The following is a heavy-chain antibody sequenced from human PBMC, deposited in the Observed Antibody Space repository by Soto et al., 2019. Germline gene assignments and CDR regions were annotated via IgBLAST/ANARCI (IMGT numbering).Heavy chain of an antibody. D-gene: IGHD4-17*01. V-gene: IGHV4-39*01. Sequence: SETLSLTCTVSGGSISSSSYYWGWIRQPPGKGLEWIGSIYYSGSTYYNPSLKSRVTISVDTSKNQFSLKLSSVTAADTAVYYCARHDVTTPGGYYYYYMDVWGKGTTVTVSS. CDR1: GGSISSSSYY. J-gene: IGHJ6*03. CDR2: IYYSGST. CDR3: ARHDVTTPGGYYYYYMDV.